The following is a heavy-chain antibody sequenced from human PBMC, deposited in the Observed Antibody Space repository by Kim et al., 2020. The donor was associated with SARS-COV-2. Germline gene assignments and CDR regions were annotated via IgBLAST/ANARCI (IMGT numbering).Heavy chain of an antibody. CDR1: GFTFSSYG. Sequence: GGSLRLSCAASGFTFSSYGMHWVRQAPGKGLEWVAVISYDGSNKYYADSVKGRFTISRDNSKNTLYLQMNSLRAEDTAVYYCATSWKELRYFDWLRLDYWGQGTLVTVSS. V-gene: IGHV3-33*05. J-gene: IGHJ4*02. CDR2: ISYDGSNK. CDR3: ATSWKELRYFDWLRLDY. D-gene: IGHD3-9*01.